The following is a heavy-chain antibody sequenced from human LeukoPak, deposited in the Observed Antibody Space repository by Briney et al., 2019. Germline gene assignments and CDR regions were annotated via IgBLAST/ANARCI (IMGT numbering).Heavy chain of an antibody. Sequence: SETLSLTCAVYGGSFSGYYWSWIRQPPGKGLEWIGEINHSGSTNYNPSLKSRVTISVDTPKNQFSLKLSSVTAADTAVYYCARGVSRYYDILTGYVYYYYMDVWGKGTTVTVSS. D-gene: IGHD3-9*01. J-gene: IGHJ6*03. CDR3: ARGVSRYYDILTGYVYYYYMDV. CDR2: INHSGST. CDR1: GGSFSGYY. V-gene: IGHV4-34*01.